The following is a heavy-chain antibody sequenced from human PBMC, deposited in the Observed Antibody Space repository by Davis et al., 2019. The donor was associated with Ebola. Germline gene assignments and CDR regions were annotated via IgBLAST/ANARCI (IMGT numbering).Heavy chain of an antibody. CDR2: INPDAREI. D-gene: IGHD3-10*02. Sequence: GESLKISCAASGFTFSSYAMHWVRQAPGKGLEWVANINPDAREINYVDSVRGRFTISRDNGKNSLYLQMNSLRVDDTAVYYCATVRYDLSQAYWGQGTLVTVSS. CDR3: ATVRYDLSQAY. CDR1: GFTFSSYA. J-gene: IGHJ4*02. V-gene: IGHV3-7*03.